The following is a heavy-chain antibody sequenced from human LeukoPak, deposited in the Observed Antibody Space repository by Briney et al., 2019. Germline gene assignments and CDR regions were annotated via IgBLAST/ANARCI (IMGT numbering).Heavy chain of an antibody. Sequence: PSETLSLTCTVSGYSISSGYYWGWIRQPPGKGLEWIGEINHSGSTNYNPSLKSRVTISVDTSKNQFSLKLSSVTAADTAVYYCARRPAAGATGSYIDYWGQGTLVTVSS. CDR1: GYSISSGYY. V-gene: IGHV4-38-2*02. D-gene: IGHD1-26*01. CDR2: INHSGST. CDR3: ARRPAAGATGSYIDY. J-gene: IGHJ4*02.